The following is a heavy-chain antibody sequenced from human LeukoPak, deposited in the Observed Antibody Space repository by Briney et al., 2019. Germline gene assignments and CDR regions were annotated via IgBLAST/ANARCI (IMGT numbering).Heavy chain of an antibody. CDR1: GGSISSSNW. Sequence: PSGTLSLTCAVSGGSISSSNWWSWVRQPPGKGLEWIGEIYHSGSTNYNPSLKSRVTISVDKSKNQFSLKLSSVTAADTAVYYCARVGMRYSSISWGAFDIWGQGTMVTVSS. CDR3: ARVGMRYSSISWGAFDI. CDR2: IYHSGST. J-gene: IGHJ3*02. D-gene: IGHD6-13*01. V-gene: IGHV4-4*02.